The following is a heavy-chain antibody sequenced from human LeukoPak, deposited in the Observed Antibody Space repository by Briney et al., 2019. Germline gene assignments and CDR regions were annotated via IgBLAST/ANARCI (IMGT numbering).Heavy chain of an antibody. CDR3: ARDNYGFDY. J-gene: IGHJ4*02. Sequence: GGSLRLSCVASGFTFSPYAMHWVRQAPGKGLEWVAFISYDGRNEYHADSVKGRFAISRENSENTLYLQMNSLRPDDTAVYFCARDNYGFDYWGQGTLVTVSS. V-gene: IGHV3-30*09. CDR1: GFTFSPYA. CDR2: ISYDGRNE. D-gene: IGHD3-10*01.